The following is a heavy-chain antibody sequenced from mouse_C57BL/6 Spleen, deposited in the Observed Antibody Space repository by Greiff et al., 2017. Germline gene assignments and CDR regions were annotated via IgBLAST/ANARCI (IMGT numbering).Heavy chain of an antibody. CDR2: ISSGGSYT. CDR3: ARQGGDYDRYDY. V-gene: IGHV5-6*01. D-gene: IGHD2-4*01. Sequence: EVQLVESGGDLVKPGGSLKLSCAASGFTFSSYGMSWVRQTPDKRLEWVATISSGGSYTYYPDSVKGRFTISRDNAKNTLYLQMSSLKSEDTAMYYCARQGGDYDRYDYWGQGTTLTVSS. CDR1: GFTFSSYG. J-gene: IGHJ2*01.